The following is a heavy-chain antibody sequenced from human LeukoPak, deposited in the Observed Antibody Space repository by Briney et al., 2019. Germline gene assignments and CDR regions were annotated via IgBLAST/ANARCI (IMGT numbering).Heavy chain of an antibody. CDR1: GGSFSGYY. CDR2: INHSGST. J-gene: IGHJ3*02. CDR3: ASQPGIAAAGDAFDI. D-gene: IGHD6-13*01. V-gene: IGHV4-34*01. Sequence: SETLSLTCAVYGGSFSGYYWSWIRQPPGKGLEWIGEINHSGSTNYNPSLKSRVTISVDTSKNQFSLKLSSVTAADTAVYYCASQPGIAAAGDAFDIWGQGTMVTVSS.